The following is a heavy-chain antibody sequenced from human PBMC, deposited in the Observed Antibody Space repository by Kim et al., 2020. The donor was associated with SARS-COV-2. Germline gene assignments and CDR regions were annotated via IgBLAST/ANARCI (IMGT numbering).Heavy chain of an antibody. V-gene: IGHV3-30*04. Sequence: LSLTCAASGFTLSSYAMHWVRQAPGKGLEWVAVISYDGSNKYYVDSVKGRFTISRDNSKNTLYLQMNSLRAEDTAVYYCARDGSPYDILTGYPFGWGQGTLVTVSS. CDR1: GFTLSSYA. D-gene: IGHD3-9*01. CDR2: ISYDGSNK. CDR3: ARDGSPYDILTGYPFG. J-gene: IGHJ4*02.